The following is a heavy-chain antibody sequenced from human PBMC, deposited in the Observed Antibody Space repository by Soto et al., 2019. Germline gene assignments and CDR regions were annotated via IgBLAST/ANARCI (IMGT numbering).Heavy chain of an antibody. Sequence: SETLSLTCTVSGGSISNYYWSWIRQPAGKGLEWIGRIYTGGSTNYNPSLKSRVTMSTDTSKNQFSLRLTSVTAADTAVYYCARARGGPPGGGSWIMHFDDWGQGALVTVSS. D-gene: IGHD2-15*01. CDR1: GGSISNYY. V-gene: IGHV4-4*07. CDR2: IYTGGST. J-gene: IGHJ4*02. CDR3: ARARGGPPGGGSWIMHFDD.